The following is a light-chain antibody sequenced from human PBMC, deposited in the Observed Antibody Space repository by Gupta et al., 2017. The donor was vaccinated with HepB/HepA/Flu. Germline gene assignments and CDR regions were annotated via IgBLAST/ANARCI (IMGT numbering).Light chain of an antibody. V-gene: IGLV2-23*02. J-gene: IGLJ3*02. Sequence: QSALTQPASVSGSPGQSITIACTGTSSDVGSYNLVSWYQQHPGKAPKLLIHEVNKRPSGVSNRFSCSKSGNTASLTISGLQAEDEADYFCFSYADPSTWVFGGGSKLTVL. CDR2: EVN. CDR3: FSYADPSTWV. CDR1: SSDVGSYNL.